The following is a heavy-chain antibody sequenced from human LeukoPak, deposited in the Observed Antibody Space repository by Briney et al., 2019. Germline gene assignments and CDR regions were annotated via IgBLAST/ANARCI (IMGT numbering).Heavy chain of an antibody. CDR2: ISYDGSNK. CDR3: ARSGYSYGPSTFFDY. D-gene: IGHD5-18*01. CDR1: GFTFSSYA. Sequence: GGSLRLSCAASGFTFSSYAMHWVRQAPGKGLEGVAVISYDGSNKYYADSVKGRFTISRDNSKNTLYLQMNSLRAEDTAVYYCARSGYSYGPSTFFDYWGQGTLVTVSS. V-gene: IGHV3-30-3*01. J-gene: IGHJ4*02.